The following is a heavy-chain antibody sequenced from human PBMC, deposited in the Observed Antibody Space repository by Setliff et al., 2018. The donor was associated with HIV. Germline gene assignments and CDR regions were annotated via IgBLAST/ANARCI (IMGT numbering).Heavy chain of an antibody. CDR2: LNPNSGST. J-gene: IGHJ5*02. CDR1: GYTFTGYY. D-gene: IGHD6-25*01. Sequence: GASVKVSCKASGYTFTGYYMHWVRQAPGQGLEWMGWLNPNSGSTRYAQNFQGRVTMTRDTSISTAYMELSSLNSDDPAVYYCARDGYIKQRNWFDPWGQGTRVTVSS. V-gene: IGHV1-2*02. CDR3: ARDGYIKQRNWFDP.